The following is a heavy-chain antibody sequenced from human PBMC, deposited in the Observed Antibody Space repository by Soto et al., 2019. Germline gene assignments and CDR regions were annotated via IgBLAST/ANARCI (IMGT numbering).Heavy chain of an antibody. CDR2: IYWDDDK. V-gene: IGHV2-5*02. D-gene: IGHD3-9*01. CDR1: GFSLSTSGVG. J-gene: IGHJ4*02. Sequence: QITLKESGPTLVKPTQTLTLTCTFSGFSLSTSGVGVGWIRQPPGKALEWLALIYWDDDKRYSPSLKSRLTITKDTSKNQVVLTMTNMDPVDTATYYCAHRSYDYDILTGHYFDYWGQGTLVTVSS. CDR3: AHRSYDYDILTGHYFDY.